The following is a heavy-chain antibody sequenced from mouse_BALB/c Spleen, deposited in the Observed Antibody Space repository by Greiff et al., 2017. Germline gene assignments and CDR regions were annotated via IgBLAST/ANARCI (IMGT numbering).Heavy chain of an antibody. Sequence: EVQLQQSGPELVKPGASVKISCKASGYTFTDYNMHWVKQSHGKSLEWIGYIYPYSGGTGYNQKFKSKATLTVDNSSSTAYMELRSLTSEDSAVYYCARWGYYGSWYFDVWGAGTTVTVSS. V-gene: IGHV1S29*02. CDR1: GYTFTDYN. CDR2: IYPYSGGT. J-gene: IGHJ1*01. CDR3: ARWGYYGSWYFDV. D-gene: IGHD1-2*01.